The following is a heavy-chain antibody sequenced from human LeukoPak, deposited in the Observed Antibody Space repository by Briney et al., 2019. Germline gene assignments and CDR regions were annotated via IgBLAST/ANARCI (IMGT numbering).Heavy chain of an antibody. CDR3: ARGRYYDFWSGYRHYYYYGMDV. D-gene: IGHD3-3*01. CDR2: MNPNSGNT. Sequence: GASVKVSCKASGYTFTSYDINWVRQAPGQGLEWMGWMNPNSGNTGYAQKFQGRVTMTRNTSISTAYMELSSLRSEDTAVYYCARGRYYDFWSGYRHYYYYGMDVWGQGTTVTVSS. J-gene: IGHJ6*02. V-gene: IGHV1-8*01. CDR1: GYTFTSYD.